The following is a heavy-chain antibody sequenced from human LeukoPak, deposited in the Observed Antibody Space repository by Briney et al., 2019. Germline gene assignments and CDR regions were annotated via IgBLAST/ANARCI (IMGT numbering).Heavy chain of an antibody. D-gene: IGHD1-26*01. CDR1: GGSISSYY. CDR3: ARDPVVGGTGYFFDY. CDR2: IYYSGST. J-gene: IGHJ4*02. Sequence: SETLSLTCTVSGGSISSYYWSWIRQPPGKGLEWIGYIYYSGSTYYNPSLKSRVTMSVDTSKSQFSLRLTSVTAADTAVYYCARDPVVGGTGYFFDYWGQGSLVTVSP. V-gene: IGHV4-59*12.